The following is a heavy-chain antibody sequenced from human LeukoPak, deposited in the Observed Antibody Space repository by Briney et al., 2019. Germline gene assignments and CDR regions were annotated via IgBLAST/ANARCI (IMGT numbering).Heavy chain of an antibody. D-gene: IGHD2-2*01. CDR3: ARDSPQLGYFDY. V-gene: IGHV3-7*01. CDR2: IKQDGSEK. J-gene: IGHJ4*02. Sequence: GGSLTLSCTASGFTFSSYWMSWVRQAPGKGLEWVANIKQDGSEKYYVDSVKGRFTISRDNAKNSMYLQMNSLRAEDTAVYYCARDSPQLGYFDYWGQGTLVTVSS. CDR1: GFTFSSYW.